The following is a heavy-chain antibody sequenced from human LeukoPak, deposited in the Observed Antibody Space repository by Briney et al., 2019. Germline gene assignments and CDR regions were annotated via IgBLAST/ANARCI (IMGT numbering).Heavy chain of an antibody. V-gene: IGHV3-7*01. CDR3: ARDPAGLRYFDWSHYFDY. Sequence: AGGSLRLSCAASGFTFSSYWMSWVRQAPGKGLEWVANIKQDGSERYYVDSVKGRFTISRDSAKNSLYLQMNSLRAEDTAVYYCARDPAGLRYFDWSHYFDYWGQGTLVTVSS. J-gene: IGHJ4*02. CDR1: GFTFSSYW. CDR2: IKQDGSER. D-gene: IGHD3-9*01.